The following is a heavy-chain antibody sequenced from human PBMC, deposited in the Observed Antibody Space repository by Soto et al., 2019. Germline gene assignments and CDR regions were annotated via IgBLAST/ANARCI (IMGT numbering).Heavy chain of an antibody. CDR1: GFTFSGYG. CDR3: TRRYNDGWYSDY. V-gene: IGHV3-33*01. D-gene: IGHD6-19*01. CDR2: IWYDGSNE. J-gene: IGHJ4*02. Sequence: QVQLVESGGGVVQPGRSLRLSCAASGFTFSGYGMHWVRQAPGKGLEWVAVIWYDGSNENYADSVKGRFTISRDNSKNTLYLQMNSRRAEDTAVYYCTRRYNDGWYSDYWGQGTLVTVSS.